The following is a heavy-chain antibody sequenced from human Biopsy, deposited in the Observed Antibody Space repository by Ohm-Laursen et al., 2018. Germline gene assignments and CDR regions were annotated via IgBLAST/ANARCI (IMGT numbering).Heavy chain of an antibody. CDR2: INQSGST. J-gene: IGHJ6*02. CDR1: GESSSGYF. D-gene: IGHD3-16*01. CDR3: ARAVDYYDPYYYYGLDV. V-gene: IGHV4-34*01. Sequence: SETLSLTCAVNGESSSGYFWNWIRQPPGKGLEWIGEINQSGSTKYNPSLKSRVTISVDTSKNQFSLKLRSVTAADTAVYYCARAVDYYDPYYYYGLDVWGQGTTVAVSS.